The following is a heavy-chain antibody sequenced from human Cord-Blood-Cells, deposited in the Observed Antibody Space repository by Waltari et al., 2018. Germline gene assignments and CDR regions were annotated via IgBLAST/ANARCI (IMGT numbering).Heavy chain of an antibody. D-gene: IGHD6-13*01. CDR2: IYHSGST. Sequence: QVQLQESGPGLVKPSETLSLTCAVSGYSISSGYYWGWIRQPPGKGLEWIGSIYHSGSTYYNPSLKSRVTISVDTSKNQFSLKLSSVTAADTAVYYCAREVAAAGKGNYYYYGMDVWGQGTTVTVSS. CDR1: GYSISSGYY. V-gene: IGHV4-38-2*02. J-gene: IGHJ6*02. CDR3: AREVAAAGKGNYYYYGMDV.